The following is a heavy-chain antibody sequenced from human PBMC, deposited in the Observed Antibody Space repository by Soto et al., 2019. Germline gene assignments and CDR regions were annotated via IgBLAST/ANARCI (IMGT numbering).Heavy chain of an antibody. Sequence: SETLSLTCSVSGDSVSSGAYYWSWIRQPPGKGLEWIGYVYYNGSTSYNPSLETGVTISVDTSKNQFSLKLTSVTPADTAIYYCARVKRSTSRLDPWGQGTLVTVSS. CDR3: ARVKRSTSRLDP. V-gene: IGHV4-61*08. CDR1: GDSVSSGAYY. J-gene: IGHJ5*02. CDR2: VYYNGST. D-gene: IGHD1-26*01.